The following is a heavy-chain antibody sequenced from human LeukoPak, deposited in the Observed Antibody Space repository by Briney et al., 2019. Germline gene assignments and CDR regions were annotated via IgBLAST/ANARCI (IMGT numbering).Heavy chain of an antibody. V-gene: IGHV4-34*01. CDR2: INHSGST. J-gene: IGHJ4*02. Sequence: PSETLSLTCAVYGGSFSGYYWSWIRQPPGKGLEWIGEINHSGSTNYNPSLKSRVTISVDTSKNQFSLKLSSVTAADTAVYYCARGGGSYDYWGQGTLVTVSS. D-gene: IGHD1-26*01. CDR3: ARGGGSYDY. CDR1: GGSFSGYY.